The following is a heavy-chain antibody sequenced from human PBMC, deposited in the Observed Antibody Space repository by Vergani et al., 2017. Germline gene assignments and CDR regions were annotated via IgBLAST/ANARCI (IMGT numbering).Heavy chain of an antibody. D-gene: IGHD1-26*01. Sequence: EVQLVQSGAEVKKPGESLKISCEGSGYTFTEYWVGWVRQKPGKGLEWMGVVYARDSITRYSLSFEGQVTISADKSINTAYLEWDSLRASDSAMYYCVSRRWERQEVDYWGQGTLVTV. J-gene: IGHJ4*02. V-gene: IGHV5-51*01. CDR1: GYTFTEYW. CDR3: VSRRWERQEVDY. CDR2: VYARDSIT.